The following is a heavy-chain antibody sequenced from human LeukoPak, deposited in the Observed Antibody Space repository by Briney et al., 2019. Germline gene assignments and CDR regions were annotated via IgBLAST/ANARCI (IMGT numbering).Heavy chain of an antibody. V-gene: IGHV3-21*01. CDR1: GFTFSSYS. J-gene: IGHJ5*02. Sequence: PGGSLRLSCAASGFTFSSYSMNWVRQAPGKGLEWVSSISSSSSYIYYADSVKGRFTIFRDNAKNSLYLQMNSLRAEDTAVYYCARDLDYYDSSTRRFDPWGQGTLVTVSS. CDR2: ISSSSSYI. CDR3: ARDLDYYDSSTRRFDP. D-gene: IGHD3-22*01.